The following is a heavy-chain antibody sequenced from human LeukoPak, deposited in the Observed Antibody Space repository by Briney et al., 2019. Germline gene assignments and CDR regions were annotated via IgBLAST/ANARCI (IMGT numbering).Heavy chain of an antibody. Sequence: GGSLRLSCAASGFTFSSYAMSWVRQAPGKGLAWVSAISGSGGSTYYADSVKGRFTISRDNTKNTLYLQMTSLRVDDTAIYFCARDGEFTTHIDHWGQGALVTVSS. CDR2: ISGSGGST. D-gene: IGHD1-26*01. V-gene: IGHV3-23*01. J-gene: IGHJ4*02. CDR3: ARDGEFTTHIDH. CDR1: GFTFSSYA.